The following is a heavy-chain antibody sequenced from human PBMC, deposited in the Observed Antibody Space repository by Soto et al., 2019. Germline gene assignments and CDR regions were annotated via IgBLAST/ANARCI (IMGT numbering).Heavy chain of an antibody. CDR2: IYWDDTK. J-gene: IGHJ4*02. Sequence: QITLKESGPTLVKPTQTITLTCTFSGFSLPTDRVGVTWIRQTPGKALEWLAVIYWDDTKTYRPSLKSRLTITKDTSKNQLALTMTDMDPVDAATYYCAHAYGGRSLYWGQGTLVTVSS. CDR1: GFSLPTDRVG. V-gene: IGHV2-5*02. D-gene: IGHD1-26*01. CDR3: AHAYGGRSLY.